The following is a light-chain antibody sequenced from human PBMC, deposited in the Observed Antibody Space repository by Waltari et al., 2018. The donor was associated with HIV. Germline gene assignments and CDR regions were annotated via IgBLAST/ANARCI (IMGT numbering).Light chain of an antibody. CDR3: ASWDASLNGWV. V-gene: IGLV1-44*01. CDR1: TSNIGIKT. Sequence: QSVVTQPPSVSGTPGQTVTISCSGSTSNIGIKTVNWYQHLPGTAPKRLSYGNYQRPSGVPARFSASKSGTSASLAISGLEAEDEADYYCASWDASLNGWVFGGGTKLTVL. J-gene: IGLJ3*02. CDR2: GNY.